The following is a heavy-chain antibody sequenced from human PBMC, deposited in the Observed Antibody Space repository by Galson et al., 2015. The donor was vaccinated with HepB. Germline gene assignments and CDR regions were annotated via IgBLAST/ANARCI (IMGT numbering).Heavy chain of an antibody. Sequence: TLSLTCTVSGGSISSSSYYWGWIRQPPGKGLEWIGSIYYSGSTYYNPSLKSRVTISVDTSKNQFSLKLSSVTAADTAVYYCARLLVDFWSRTHSWFDPWGQGTLVTVSS. J-gene: IGHJ5*02. CDR1: GGSISSSSYY. V-gene: IGHV4-39*01. CDR3: ARLLVDFWSRTHSWFDP. D-gene: IGHD3-3*01. CDR2: IYYSGST.